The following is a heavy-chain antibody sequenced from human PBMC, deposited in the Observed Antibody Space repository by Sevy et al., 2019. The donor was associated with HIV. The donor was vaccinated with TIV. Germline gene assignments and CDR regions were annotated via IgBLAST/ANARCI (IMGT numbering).Heavy chain of an antibody. D-gene: IGHD3-16*01. CDR3: VAEDMTRFGGTWRVFDI. CDR2: IVVGSGVT. CDR1: GFAFTNSA. J-gene: IGHJ3*02. Sequence: ASVKVSCKASGFAFTNSAVQWVRQARGQRLEWMGWIVVGSGVTNYAQKFQERVTVTTDMSTSTAHMELTSLRSDDTAVYYCVAEDMTRFGGTWRVFDIWGQGTLVTVSS. V-gene: IGHV1-58*01.